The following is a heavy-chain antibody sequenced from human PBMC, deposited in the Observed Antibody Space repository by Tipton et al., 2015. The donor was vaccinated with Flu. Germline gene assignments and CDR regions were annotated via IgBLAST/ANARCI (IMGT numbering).Heavy chain of an antibody. CDR1: GFTFSRVA. V-gene: IGHV3-64*01. D-gene: IGHD3-10*01. J-gene: IGHJ4*02. CDR2: MSNDGDST. Sequence: SLRLSCVGSGFTFSRVAMHWVRQAPGKGLEHVSAMSNDGDSTYYANSVKGRFIISRDNSKNTLYLQMHRLRVEDMAVYYCATDRGAIIRDFDYWGQGTLVTVSS. CDR3: ATDRGAIIRDFDY.